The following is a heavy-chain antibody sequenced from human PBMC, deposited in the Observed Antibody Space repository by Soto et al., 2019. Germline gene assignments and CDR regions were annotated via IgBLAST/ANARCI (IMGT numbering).Heavy chain of an antibody. CDR3: AREVGAYTFDY. Sequence: QVQLVESGGGVVQPGRSLRLSCAASGFTFSSYGMHWVRQAPGKGLEWVAVIWYDGSNKYYADSVKGRFTISRDNSKNTLYLQMNSLRAEDTAVYYCAREVGAYTFDYWGQGTLVTDSS. V-gene: IGHV3-33*01. CDR2: IWYDGSNK. J-gene: IGHJ4*02. D-gene: IGHD1-26*01. CDR1: GFTFSSYG.